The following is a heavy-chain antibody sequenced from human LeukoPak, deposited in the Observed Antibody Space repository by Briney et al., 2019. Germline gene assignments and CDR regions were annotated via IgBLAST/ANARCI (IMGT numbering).Heavy chain of an antibody. CDR3: ARALYSSRWLHNNRFDP. CDR1: GFTFSSYG. D-gene: IGHD6-13*01. Sequence: GGSLRLSCAASGFTFSSYGMSWVRQAPGRGLEWVSYISSSGSTIYYADSVKGRFTISRDNAKNSLYLQMNSLRAEDTAVYYCARALYSSRWLHNNRFDPWGQGTLVTVSS. V-gene: IGHV3-48*04. CDR2: ISSSGSTI. J-gene: IGHJ5*02.